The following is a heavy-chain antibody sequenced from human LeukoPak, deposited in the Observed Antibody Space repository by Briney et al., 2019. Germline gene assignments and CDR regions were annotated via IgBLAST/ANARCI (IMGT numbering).Heavy chain of an antibody. CDR2: IYYSGST. Sequence: SQTLSLTCTVSGGSISSGDYYWGWIRQPPGKGLEWIGYIYYSGSTYYNPSLKSRVTISVDTSKNQFSLKLSSVTAADTAVYYCARDRVDVVVAAQDAFDIWGEGTMVTVSS. CDR1: GGSISSGDYY. J-gene: IGHJ3*02. CDR3: ARDRVDVVVAAQDAFDI. D-gene: IGHD2-15*01. V-gene: IGHV4-30-4*01.